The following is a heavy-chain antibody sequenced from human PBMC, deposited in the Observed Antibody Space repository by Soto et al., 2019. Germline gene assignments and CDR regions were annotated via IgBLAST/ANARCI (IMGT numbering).Heavy chain of an antibody. J-gene: IGHJ6*02. V-gene: IGHV3-48*03. CDR3: ARDAAYYDFWSGSPYYYYGMDV. CDR2: ISSSGSTI. Sequence: VGSLRLSCAASGFTFSSYEMNWVRQAPGKGLEWVSYISSSGSTIYYADSVKGRFTISRDNAKDSLYLQMNSLRAEDTAVYYCARDAAYYDFWSGSPYYYYGMDVWGQGTTVTVSS. D-gene: IGHD3-3*01. CDR1: GFTFSSYE.